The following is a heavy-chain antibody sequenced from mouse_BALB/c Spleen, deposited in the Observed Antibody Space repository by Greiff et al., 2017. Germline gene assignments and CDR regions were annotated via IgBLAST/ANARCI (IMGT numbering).Heavy chain of an antibody. CDR3: ARHTYRYDEGAWFAY. J-gene: IGHJ3*01. V-gene: IGHV10-1*02. D-gene: IGHD2-14*01. CDR2: IRSKSNNYAT. Sequence: EVKLVESGGGLVQPKGSLKLSCAASGFTFNTYAMNWVRQAPGKGLEWVARIRSKSNNYATYYADSVKDRFTISRDDSQSMLYLQMNNLKTEDTAMYYCARHTYRYDEGAWFAYWGQGTLVTVSA. CDR1: GFTFNTYA.